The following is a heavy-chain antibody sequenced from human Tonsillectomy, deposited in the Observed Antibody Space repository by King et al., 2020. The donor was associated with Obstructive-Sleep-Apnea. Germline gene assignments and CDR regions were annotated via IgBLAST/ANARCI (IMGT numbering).Heavy chain of an antibody. CDR1: GFTFSDYT. CDR2: ISSISSYI. D-gene: IGHD2-15*01. Sequence: VQLGESGGGLVKPGGSLRLSCAASGFTFSDYTMNWVRQAPGKGLEWVSSISSISSYIYYADSVKGQLPISRDNAKNSLYLQMNSLSAGDTAVYCCARDEGGGSCRYWGQGTLVTVSS. CDR3: ARDEGGGSCRY. J-gene: IGHJ4*02. V-gene: IGHV3-21*01.